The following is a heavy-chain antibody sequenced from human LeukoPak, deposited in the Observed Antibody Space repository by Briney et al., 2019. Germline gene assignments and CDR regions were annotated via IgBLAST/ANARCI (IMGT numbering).Heavy chain of an antibody. J-gene: IGHJ6*03. D-gene: IGHD2-15*01. CDR3: VKGHCSSSSCFPNHYYYMDV. CDR2: ISWNSGSI. Sequence: PGGSLRLSCAGSGFTFDEHAMHWVRQAPGKGLEWVSGISWNSGSIAYADSVKGRFTISRDNAKNLLFLQMSSLRAADTALYYCVKGHCSSSSCFPNHYYYMDVWVRGTTVTVSS. CDR1: GFTFDEHA. V-gene: IGHV3-9*01.